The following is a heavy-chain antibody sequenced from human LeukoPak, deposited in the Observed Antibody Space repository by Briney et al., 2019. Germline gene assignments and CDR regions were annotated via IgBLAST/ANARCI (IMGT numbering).Heavy chain of an antibody. CDR3: ARTTTMVRGVFDY. J-gene: IGHJ4*02. CDR1: GFTFSDYY. D-gene: IGHD3-10*01. CDR2: ISSSGSTI. Sequence: AGGSLRLSCAASGFTFSDYYMSWIRQAPGKGLEWVSYISSSGSTIYYADSVKGRFTISRDNAKNSLYLQMNSLRAEDTAVYYCARTTTMVRGVFDYWGQGTLVTVSS. V-gene: IGHV3-11*01.